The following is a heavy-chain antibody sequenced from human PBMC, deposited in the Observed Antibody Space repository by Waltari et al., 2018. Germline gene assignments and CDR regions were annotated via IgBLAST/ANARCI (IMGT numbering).Heavy chain of an antibody. CDR3: ARRVPYDSSGYYYLWYFDL. CDR2: MNPNSGNT. V-gene: IGHV1-8*03. D-gene: IGHD3-22*01. CDR1: GYTFTSYD. Sequence: QVQLVQSGAEVKKPGASVKVSCKASGYTFTSYDINWVRQATGKGLEWMGWMNPNSGNTGYAQKFQGRVTITRNTSISTAYMELSSLRSEDTAVYYCARRVPYDSSGYYYLWYFDLWGRGTLVTVSS. J-gene: IGHJ2*01.